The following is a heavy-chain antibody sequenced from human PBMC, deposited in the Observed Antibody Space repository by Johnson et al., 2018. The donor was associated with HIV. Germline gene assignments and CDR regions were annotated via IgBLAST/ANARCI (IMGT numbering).Heavy chain of an antibody. CDR3: ATGVGAKTLTDAFDI. CDR1: GFSFSPYA. J-gene: IGHJ3*02. CDR2: ISHDGSKK. Sequence: QVTLVESGGGVVQPGRSLRLSCAASGFSFSPYALHWVRQTPGKGLEWVAVISHDGSKKYYADSVAGRFTISRDNFKNTLYLQMNSLRDEDTAVYYCATGVGAKTLTDAFDIWGQGTMVTVSS. D-gene: IGHD1-26*01. V-gene: IGHV3-30*04.